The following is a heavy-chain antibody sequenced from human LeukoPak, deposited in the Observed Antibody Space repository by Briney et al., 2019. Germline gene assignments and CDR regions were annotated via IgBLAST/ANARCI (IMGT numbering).Heavy chain of an antibody. J-gene: IGHJ4*02. CDR3: ARGQYYYGKELVN. D-gene: IGHD3-10*01. V-gene: IGHV4-34*01. CDR2: INHRGST. Sequence: SETLSLTCAVYGGSFSGYYWSWIRQPPGKGLEWIGEINHRGSTNYNPSLKSRVTISVDTSKNQFSLKLSPVTAADTAVYYCARGQYYYGKELVNWGQGTLVTVSS. CDR1: GGSFSGYY.